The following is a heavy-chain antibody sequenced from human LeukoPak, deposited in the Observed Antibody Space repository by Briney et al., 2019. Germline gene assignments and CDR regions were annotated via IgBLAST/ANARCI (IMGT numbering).Heavy chain of an antibody. V-gene: IGHV3-23*01. J-gene: IGHJ4*02. CDR1: GFTFGDYA. Sequence: PAGRSLRLSCTASGFTFGDYAMTWVRQAPGKGLEWVSLISGSGGTTYYADSVKGRFTISRDNSKNTLDLQLNSLRADDTAVYYCAKAGGSMWYSPQFDYWGPGTPVTVSS. D-gene: IGHD6-13*01. CDR3: AKAGGSMWYSPQFDY. CDR2: ISGSGGTT.